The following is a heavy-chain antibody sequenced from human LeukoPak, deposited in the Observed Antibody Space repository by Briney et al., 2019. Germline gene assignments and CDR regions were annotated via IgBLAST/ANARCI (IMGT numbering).Heavy chain of an antibody. D-gene: IGHD6-19*01. J-gene: IGHJ4*02. Sequence: GDSLRRSCAASGFTVSSIYMSWVRQAPGKGLEWVSVIYSGGSTYDADSVKGRFTISRDNSKNTLYLQMNSLRAEDTAVYYCARGMGSGWYFDYWGQGTLVTVSS. CDR3: ARGMGSGWYFDY. V-gene: IGHV3-53*01. CDR2: IYSGGST. CDR1: GFTVSSIY.